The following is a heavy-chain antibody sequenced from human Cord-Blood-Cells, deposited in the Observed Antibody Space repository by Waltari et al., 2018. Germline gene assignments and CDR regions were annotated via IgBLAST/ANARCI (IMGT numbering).Heavy chain of an antibody. J-gene: IGHJ3*02. CDR2: IYHSGGT. V-gene: IGHV4-38-2*02. D-gene: IGHD3-3*01. Sequence: QVQLQESGPGLVKPSETLSLTCAVSGYSISSGYYWGWIRQPPGKGLEWIGSIYHSGGTNSNPSLKGRVTISVDTSKNQCSLKLSSVTAADTAVYYCARDRPLYSYYDFWSGYYDAFDIWGQGTMVTVSS. CDR3: ARDRPLYSYYDFWSGYYDAFDI. CDR1: GYSISSGYY.